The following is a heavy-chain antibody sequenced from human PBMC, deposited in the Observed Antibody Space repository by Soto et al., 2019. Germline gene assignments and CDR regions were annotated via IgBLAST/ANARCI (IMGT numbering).Heavy chain of an antibody. D-gene: IGHD4-17*01. Sequence: EVQLVESGVGLVQPGGSLSRSCAASGFTFSSYSLNWLRQAPGKAMERVSYISSSSSPIYYADSVKGRFTTSRVNAKNSLYLQMHSLRDEDTAVYYSARDPFHYYADYPSYYYGMDVWGQGSTVTVCS. CDR1: GFTFSSYS. CDR3: ARDPFHYYADYPSYYYGMDV. V-gene: IGHV3-48*02. J-gene: IGHJ6*02. CDR2: ISSSSSPI.